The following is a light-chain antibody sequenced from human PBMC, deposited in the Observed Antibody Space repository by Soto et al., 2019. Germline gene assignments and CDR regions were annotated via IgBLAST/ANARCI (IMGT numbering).Light chain of an antibody. Sequence: SYELIQPPSVSVAPGQTARISCGGNDIASKSVHWSQQKPGQAPVLVVYDDNDRPSGIPERFSGSNSGDTATLTISRVEAGDEADYYCQVWDSSSDHYVFGSGTKVTVL. V-gene: IGLV3-21*02. CDR3: QVWDSSSDHYV. J-gene: IGLJ1*01. CDR2: DDN. CDR1: DIASKS.